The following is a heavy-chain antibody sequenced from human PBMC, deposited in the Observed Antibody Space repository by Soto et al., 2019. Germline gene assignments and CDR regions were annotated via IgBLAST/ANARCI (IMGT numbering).Heavy chain of an antibody. V-gene: IGHV1-18*01. CDR3: ARDRLRGYDSSGIYS. Sequence: ASVKVSCKASGGTFSSYAISWVRQAPGQGLEWMGWINPSDGNRNFAQKFEDRVTMTTATSTNTVFLELRSLKSDDTAIYYCARDRLRGYDSSGIYSRGQGTMVTVSS. CDR2: INPSDGNR. D-gene: IGHD3-22*01. J-gene: IGHJ5*01. CDR1: GGTFSSYA.